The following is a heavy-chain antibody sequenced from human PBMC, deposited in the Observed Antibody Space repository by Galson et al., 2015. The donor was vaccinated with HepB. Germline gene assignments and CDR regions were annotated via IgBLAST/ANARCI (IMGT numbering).Heavy chain of an antibody. D-gene: IGHD3-16*01. CDR3: ARIKEYYDYIWGSYGEDY. CDR1: GYTFTSYD. CDR2: MNPNSGNT. Sequence: SVKVSCKASGYTFTSYDINWVRQATGQGLEWMGWMNPNSGNTGYAQKFQGRVTMTRNTSISTAYMELSSLRSEDTAVYYCARIKEYYDYIWGSYGEDYWGQGTLVIVSS. V-gene: IGHV1-8*01. J-gene: IGHJ4*02.